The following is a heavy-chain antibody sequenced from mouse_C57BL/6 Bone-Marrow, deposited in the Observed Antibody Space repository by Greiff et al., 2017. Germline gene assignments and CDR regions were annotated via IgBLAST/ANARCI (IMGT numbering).Heavy chain of an antibody. D-gene: IGHD2-14*01. J-gene: IGHJ2*01. V-gene: IGHV1-72*01. CDR1: GYTFTSYW. CDR2: IDPNSGGT. CDR3: ARGGEYDGGGYFDY. Sequence: QVQLQPGAELVKPGASVQLSCKASGYTFTSYWMHWVKQRTGRGLEWIGRIDPNSGGTKYNEKFKSKATLTVDKPSSTAYMQLSSLTSEDSAVYYCARGGEYDGGGYFDYWGQGTTLTVSS.